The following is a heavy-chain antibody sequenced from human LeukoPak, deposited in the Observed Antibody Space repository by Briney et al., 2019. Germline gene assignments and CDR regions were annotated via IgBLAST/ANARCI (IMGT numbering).Heavy chain of an antibody. D-gene: IGHD3-10*01. J-gene: IGHJ4*02. Sequence: ASVKVSCKASGYTFTGYYMHWVRQAPGQGLEWMEWINPNSGGTNYAQKFQGRVTMTRDTSISTAYMELSRLRSDDTAVYYCARDINYYGSGSCYDYWGQGTLVTVSS. CDR3: ARDINYYGSGSCYDY. CDR1: GYTFTGYY. V-gene: IGHV1-2*02. CDR2: INPNSGGT.